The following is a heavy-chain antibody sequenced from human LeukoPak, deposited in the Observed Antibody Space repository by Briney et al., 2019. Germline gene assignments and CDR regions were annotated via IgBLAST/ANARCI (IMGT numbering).Heavy chain of an antibody. CDR1: GYTFTGYY. V-gene: IGHV1-2*02. CDR3: AREPTSGSYYGTFDP. CDR2: INPNSGAT. D-gene: IGHD1-26*01. Sequence: GASVKVPCKASGYTFTGYYMHWVRQAPGQGLEWMGWINPNSGATNYAQKFQGRVTMTRDTSINTAYMELRRLRSDDTAVYYCAREPTSGSYYGTFDPWGQGTLVTVSS. J-gene: IGHJ5*02.